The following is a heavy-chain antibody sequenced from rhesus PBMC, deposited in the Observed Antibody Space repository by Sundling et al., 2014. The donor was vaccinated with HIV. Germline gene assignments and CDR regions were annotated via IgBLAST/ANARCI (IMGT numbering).Heavy chain of an antibody. CDR1: GGSFSGYY. D-gene: IGHD2-15*01. J-gene: IGHJ4*01. V-gene: IGHV4-169*01. CDR3: ARTAIGVVELTAPLRSFDY. Sequence: QVQLQESGPGLVKPSETLSLTCAVSGGSFSGYYWGWIRQAPGKGLEWIGYIHGRGTSTNYNPSLKSRVTLSVDTSKNHLSLKLSSVTAADTAVYYCARTAIGVVELTAPLRSFDYWGQGVLVTVSS. CDR2: IHGRGTST.